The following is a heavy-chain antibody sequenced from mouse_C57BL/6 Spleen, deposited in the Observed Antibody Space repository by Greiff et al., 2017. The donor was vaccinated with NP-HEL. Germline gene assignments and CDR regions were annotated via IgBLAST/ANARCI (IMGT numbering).Heavy chain of an antibody. CDR3: TTYYSNYERVDY. CDR1: GFNIKDDY. Sequence: VHVKQSGAELVRPGASVKLSCTASGFNIKDDYMHWVKQRPEQGLEWIGWIDPENGDTEYASKFQGKATITADTSSNTAYLQLSSLTSEDTAVYYCTTYYSNYERVDYWGQGTTLTVSS. D-gene: IGHD2-5*01. J-gene: IGHJ2*01. CDR2: IDPENGDT. V-gene: IGHV14-4*01.